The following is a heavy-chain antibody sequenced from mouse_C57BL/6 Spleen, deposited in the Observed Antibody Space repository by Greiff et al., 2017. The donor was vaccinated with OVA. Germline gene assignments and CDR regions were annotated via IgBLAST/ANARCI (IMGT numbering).Heavy chain of an antibody. CDR1: GYTFTSYW. V-gene: IGHV1-69*01. CDR3: ARQGLTGTYFDY. J-gene: IGHJ2*01. CDR2: IDPSDSYT. D-gene: IGHD4-1*01. Sequence: QVQLQQPGAELVMPGASVKLSCKASGYTFTSYWMHWVKQRPGQGLEWIGEIDPSDSYTNYNQKFKGKSTLTVDKSSSTAYMQLSSLTSEDSAVYYCARQGLTGTYFDYWGQGTTLTVSS.